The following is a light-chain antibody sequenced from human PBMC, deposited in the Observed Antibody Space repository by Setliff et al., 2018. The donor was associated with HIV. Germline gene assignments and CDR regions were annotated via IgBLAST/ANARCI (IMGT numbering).Light chain of an antibody. V-gene: IGLV2-14*03. CDR2: DVS. Sequence: QSVLTQPASVSGSPGQSITISCTGTSSDVGGDKYVSWYQQRPGKAPKLMIYDVSDRPSGVSNRFSGSKSGNTASLTISGLQAEDEADYFCSSYTSSSTLFYVFGTGTKVTVL. J-gene: IGLJ1*01. CDR1: SSDVGGDKY. CDR3: SSYTSSSTLFYV.